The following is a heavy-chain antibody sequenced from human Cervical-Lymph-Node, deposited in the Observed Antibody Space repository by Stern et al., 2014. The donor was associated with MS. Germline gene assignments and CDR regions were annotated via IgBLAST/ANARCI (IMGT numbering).Heavy chain of an antibody. CDR1: GYSFTANW. CDR2: IYPGDSDP. V-gene: IGHV5-51*01. D-gene: IGHD4-17*01. Sequence: EVQLVESGAEVKKPGESLKISCKGSGYSFTANWIAWVRQMPGKGLEWMGIIYPGDSDPIYIPSFQGQVPISADKSISTAYLQWSSLKASDTAMYYCARDYGDYAFDYWGQGTLVTVSS. CDR3: ARDYGDYAFDY. J-gene: IGHJ4*02.